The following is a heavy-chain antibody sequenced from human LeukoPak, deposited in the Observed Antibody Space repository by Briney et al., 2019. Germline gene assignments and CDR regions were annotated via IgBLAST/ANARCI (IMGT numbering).Heavy chain of an antibody. CDR3: ARARTTRGFDY. Sequence: GRSLRLSCAASGFTFSAYAMHWVRQAPGKGLEWVAVTSYDGSNKYYADSVKGRFTISGDKSKDTLYLQMNSLRAEDTAVYYCARARTTRGFDYWGQGTLVTVSS. CDR2: TSYDGSNK. D-gene: IGHD4-17*01. CDR1: GFTFSAYA. J-gene: IGHJ4*02. V-gene: IGHV3-30*07.